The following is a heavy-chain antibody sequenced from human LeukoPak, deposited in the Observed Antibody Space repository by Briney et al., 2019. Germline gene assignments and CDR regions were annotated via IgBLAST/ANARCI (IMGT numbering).Heavy chain of an antibody. V-gene: IGHV1-2*02. CDR1: GYTFTGYY. Sequence: ASVKVSCKASGYTFTGYYMHWVRQAPGQGLEWMGWINPNSGGTNYAQMFQGRVTMTRDTSISTAYMELSRLRSDDTAVYYCASLGIVVVPAAIPDNNWFDPWGQGTLVTVSS. D-gene: IGHD2-2*02. J-gene: IGHJ5*02. CDR3: ASLGIVVVPAAIPDNNWFDP. CDR2: INPNSGGT.